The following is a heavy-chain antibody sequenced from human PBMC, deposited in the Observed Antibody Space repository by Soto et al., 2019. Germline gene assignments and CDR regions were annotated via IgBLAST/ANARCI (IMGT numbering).Heavy chain of an antibody. CDR2: INDSGRA. D-gene: IGHD3-3*01. Sequence: QVQLQESGPGLVKPSQTLSLTCSVSGDSISSGGYYWSWIRQHPGKGLEWIGYINDSGRAYYNPSLKSRVMISVDTSKSQFSLKLSSVTAADTAVYYCARVLSGYEYYYAMDVWGQGTTVTVSS. J-gene: IGHJ6*02. V-gene: IGHV4-31*03. CDR3: ARVLSGYEYYYAMDV. CDR1: GDSISSGGYY.